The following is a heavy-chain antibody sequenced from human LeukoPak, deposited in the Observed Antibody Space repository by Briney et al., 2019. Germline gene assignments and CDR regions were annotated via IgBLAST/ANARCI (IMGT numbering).Heavy chain of an antibody. Sequence: GGSLRLSCAPSGFTFSSFDMHWVRQPPERGLEWLAFIKFDGSQKYYADSVRGRFTVSRYNSRNMLSLQLDSLRDDDTAVYFCARRLPDSGSYSPDYWGQGTLVTVSS. CDR1: GFTFSSFD. V-gene: IGHV3-30*02. D-gene: IGHD3-10*01. J-gene: IGHJ4*02. CDR2: IKFDGSQK. CDR3: ARRLPDSGSYSPDY.